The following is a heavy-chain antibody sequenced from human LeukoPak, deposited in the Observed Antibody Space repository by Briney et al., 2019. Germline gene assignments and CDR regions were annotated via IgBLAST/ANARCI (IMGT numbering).Heavy chain of an antibody. Sequence: ASVKVSCKASGYTFTGYYMHWVRQAPGQGLEWMGWINPNSGGTNYAQKFQGRVTMTRDTSISTAYMELSRLRSDDTAVYYCARAEYSSSGLDYWGQGTLVTVSP. V-gene: IGHV1-2*02. CDR2: INPNSGGT. D-gene: IGHD6-6*01. CDR1: GYTFTGYY. CDR3: ARAEYSSSGLDY. J-gene: IGHJ4*02.